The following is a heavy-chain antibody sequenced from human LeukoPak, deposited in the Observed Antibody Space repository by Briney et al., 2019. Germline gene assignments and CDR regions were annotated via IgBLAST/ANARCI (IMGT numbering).Heavy chain of an antibody. CDR1: EYIFTNYW. J-gene: IGHJ4*02. V-gene: IGHV5-51*01. CDR2: IYPGDSDT. D-gene: IGHD5-12*01. Sequence: GESLKISCKGSEYIFTNYWIGWVRQTPGKGLEWMGNIYPGDSDTRYSPSFQGQVTISADKSISTAYLQWNSLKASDTAMYYCAVKGYSGYDNSYFDSWGQGTLVTVSS. CDR3: AVKGYSGYDNSYFDS.